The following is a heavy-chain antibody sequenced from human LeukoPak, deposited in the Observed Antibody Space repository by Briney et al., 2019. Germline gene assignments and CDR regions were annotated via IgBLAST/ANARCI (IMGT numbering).Heavy chain of an antibody. J-gene: IGHJ6*02. Sequence: SVKVSCKASGGTFSSYAISWVRQAPGQGLEWMGRIIPILGIANYAQKFQGRVTITADKSTSTAYMELSSLRSEDTAVYYCARYGTGYCSGGSCYSDVWGQGTTVTVSS. D-gene: IGHD2-15*01. CDR3: ARYGTGYCSGGSCYSDV. CDR2: IIPILGIA. CDR1: GGTFSSYA. V-gene: IGHV1-69*04.